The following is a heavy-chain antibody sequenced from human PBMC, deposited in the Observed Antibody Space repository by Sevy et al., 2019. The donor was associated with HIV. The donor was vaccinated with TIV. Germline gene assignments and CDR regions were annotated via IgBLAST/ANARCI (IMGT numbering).Heavy chain of an antibody. Sequence: KQSQTLSLTCAISGDSVSSSSAAWNWIRQSPSRGLEWLGRTYYRSNWYNDYAVSVKTRITINPDTSKNQFSLQLNSVTPEDTAVYYCARAPRWGFRDYYYYGMDVWGQGTTVTVSS. CDR2: TYYRSNWYN. D-gene: IGHD1-26*01. CDR3: ARAPRWGFRDYYYYGMDV. J-gene: IGHJ6*02. V-gene: IGHV6-1*01. CDR1: GDSVSSSSAA.